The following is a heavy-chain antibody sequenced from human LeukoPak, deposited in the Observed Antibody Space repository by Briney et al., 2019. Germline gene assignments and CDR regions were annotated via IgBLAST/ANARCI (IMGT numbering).Heavy chain of an antibody. V-gene: IGHV4-30-2*01. CDR2: ISHSGST. CDR3: ARHLCENNGYCPLDY. CDR1: GGSISIGGYS. D-gene: IGHD5-18*01. J-gene: IGHJ4*02. Sequence: SQTLSLTCAVSGGSISIGGYSWSWIRQPPGKGLEWIGYISHSGSTFYNPSLKSRVTISVDRSKNQFSLKLSSVTAADTAVYYCARHLCENNGYCPLDYWGQGTLVTVSS.